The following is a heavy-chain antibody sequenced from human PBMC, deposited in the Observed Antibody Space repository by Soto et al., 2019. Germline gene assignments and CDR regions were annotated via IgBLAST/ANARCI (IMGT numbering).Heavy chain of an antibody. Sequence: QVQLVQSGAEVKKPGSSVKVSCKASGGTFSSYAISWVRQAPGQGLQWMGGIIPIFGTANYAQKFQGRVTITADESTSRAFVELWIVRSEDTAVYYCARGAPGVYYCYGMDVWGQVTTVTVSS. CDR1: GGTFSSYA. J-gene: IGHJ6*02. D-gene: IGHD7-27*01. CDR3: ARGAPGVYYCYGMDV. CDR2: IIPIFGTA. V-gene: IGHV1-69*01.